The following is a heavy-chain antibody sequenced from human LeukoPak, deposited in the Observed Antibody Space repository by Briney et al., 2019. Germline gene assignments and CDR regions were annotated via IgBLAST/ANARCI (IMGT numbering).Heavy chain of an antibody. V-gene: IGHV4-34*01. CDR1: GGSFSGYY. D-gene: IGHD3-3*01. CDR2: INHSGST. Sequence: PSKTLSLTCAVYGGSFSGYYWSWIRQPPGKGLEWIGEINHSGSTNYNPSLKSRVTISVDTSKNQFSLKLSSVTAADTAVYYCARVKNVLRLNAFDIWGQGTMVTVSS. J-gene: IGHJ3*02. CDR3: ARVKNVLRLNAFDI.